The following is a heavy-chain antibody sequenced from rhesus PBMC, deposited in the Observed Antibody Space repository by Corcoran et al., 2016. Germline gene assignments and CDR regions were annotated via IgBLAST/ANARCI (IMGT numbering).Heavy chain of an antibody. CDR2: INLASSYI. Sequence: EVQLVESGGGLVQPGGSLRLSCAASGFTFSDYYMSGVRQAPGKGLVWVSSINLASSYIYYAASVKGRFTISRDNAKNSLSLQMNNLKTEDTAVYYCTREREYCTGSDQCAFDFWGQGLRVTVSS. CDR3: TREREYCTGSDQCAFDF. V-gene: IGHV3S16*01. J-gene: IGHJ3*01. CDR1: GFTFSDYY. D-gene: IGHD2-21*01.